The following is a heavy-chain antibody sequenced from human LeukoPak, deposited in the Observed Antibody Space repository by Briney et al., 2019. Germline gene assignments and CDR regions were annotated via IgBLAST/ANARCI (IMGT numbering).Heavy chain of an antibody. J-gene: IGHJ4*02. D-gene: IGHD1-1*01. Sequence: ASVKVSCKASGYTFTGYYVHWVRQAPGQGLEWMGWINPNSGGTNYAQKFQGRVTMTRDTSISTAYMELSRLRSDDTAVYYCARVLQLEPTFDYWGQGTLVTVSS. CDR3: ARVLQLEPTFDY. V-gene: IGHV1-2*02. CDR2: INPNSGGT. CDR1: GYTFTGYY.